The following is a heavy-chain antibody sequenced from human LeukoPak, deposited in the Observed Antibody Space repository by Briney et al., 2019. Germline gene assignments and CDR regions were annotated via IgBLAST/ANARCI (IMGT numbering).Heavy chain of an antibody. CDR1: GFTFDDYA. CDR2: ISWNSGSI. V-gene: IGHV3-9*01. Sequence: PGGSLRLSCAASGFTFDDYAMHWVRQAPGKGLEWVSGISWNSGSIGYADSVKGRFTISRDNAKNSLYLQMNSLRAEDTALYYCAEGITPGYWGQGTLVTVSS. J-gene: IGHJ4*02. D-gene: IGHD3-16*01. CDR3: AEGITPGY.